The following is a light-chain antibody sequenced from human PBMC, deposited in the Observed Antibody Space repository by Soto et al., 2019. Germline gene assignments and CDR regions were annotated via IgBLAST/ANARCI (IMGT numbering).Light chain of an antibody. V-gene: IGKV3-15*01. CDR3: QQYNKGPPWT. Sequence: EVVLTQSPATLSVYPGERATLSCRASQSVSSDLAWYQQKPGQAPRLLIYGVSTRATAIPPRFSGSGSGTEFTLTISGLQPEDFAVYYCQQYNKGPPWTFGQGTKVDIK. CDR1: QSVSSD. CDR2: GVS. J-gene: IGKJ1*01.